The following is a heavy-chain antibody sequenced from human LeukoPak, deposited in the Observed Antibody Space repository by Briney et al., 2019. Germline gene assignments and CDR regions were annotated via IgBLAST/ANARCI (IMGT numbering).Heavy chain of an antibody. CDR2: ISSISSYL. V-gene: IGHV3-21*01. J-gene: IGHJ1*01. D-gene: IGHD6-6*01. CDR1: GFTFSSYS. Sequence: GGSLTLSCAASGFTFSSYSMDWVRQAPGNGREWVSSISSISSYLYYAHSVEGRFTIYTDNAKNSLYLQVNSLRTDDPTVYYCAREVGAARRPDEYWGQGTLLRVS. CDR3: AREVGAARRPDEY.